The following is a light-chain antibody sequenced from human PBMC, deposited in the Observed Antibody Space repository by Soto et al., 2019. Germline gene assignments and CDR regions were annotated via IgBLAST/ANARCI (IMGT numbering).Light chain of an antibody. CDR3: SSYTRSSTWV. J-gene: IGLJ3*02. Sequence: QSALTQPASVSGSPGQSITISCTGTSDDVGGYNYVSWYQQYPGKAPQLIIYEVSNRPSGVSNRFSGSKSVNTASLTISGLRAEDEADYYCSSYTRSSTWVFGGGTQLTVL. CDR1: SDDVGGYNY. V-gene: IGLV2-14*01. CDR2: EVS.